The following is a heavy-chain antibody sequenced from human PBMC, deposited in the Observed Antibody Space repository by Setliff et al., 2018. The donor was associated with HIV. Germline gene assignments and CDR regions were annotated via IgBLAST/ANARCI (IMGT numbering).Heavy chain of an antibody. CDR3: ARDDVGYCSGGSCYHLFDTFDV. CDR1: GYSFTNYG. J-gene: IGHJ3*01. D-gene: IGHD2-15*01. Sequence: ASVKVSCKASGYSFTNYGISWVRQAPGQGLEWMGWISSYNDNTNYALNLQGRVTMTTDTSTSTAYMELRSLRSDDTAVYYCARDDVGYCSGGSCYHLFDTFDVWGQGTVVTVSS. V-gene: IGHV1-18*01. CDR2: ISSYNDNT.